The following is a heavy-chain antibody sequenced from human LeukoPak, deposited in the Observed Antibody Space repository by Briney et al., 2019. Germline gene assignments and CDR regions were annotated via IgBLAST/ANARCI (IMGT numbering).Heavy chain of an antibody. D-gene: IGHD2-2*01. Sequence: ASVKVSCKASGYTFTGYYMHWVRQAPGQGFEWMGWINPKNGGTNYAQKFQGRVTMTRDTSTSTVYMELSSLISDDTAVYYCTRGVLPARFDSWGQGTLVTVTS. J-gene: IGHJ5*01. CDR2: INPKNGGT. V-gene: IGHV1-2*02. CDR1: GYTFTGYY. CDR3: TRGVLPARFDS.